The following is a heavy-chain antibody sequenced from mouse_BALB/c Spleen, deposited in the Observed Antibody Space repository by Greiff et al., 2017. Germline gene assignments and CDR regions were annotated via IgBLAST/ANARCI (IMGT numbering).Heavy chain of an antibody. J-gene: IGHJ4*01. D-gene: IGHD2-3*01. CDR3: ARRDGYYAMDY. V-gene: IGHV5-17*02. CDR2: ISSGSSTI. CDR1: GFTFSSFG. Sequence: DVKLVESGGGLVQPGGSWKLSCAASGFTFSSFGMHWVRQAPEKGLEWVAYISSGSSTIYYADTVKGRFTISRDNPKNTLFLQMTSLRSEDTAMYYCARRDGYYAMDYWGQGTSVTVSS.